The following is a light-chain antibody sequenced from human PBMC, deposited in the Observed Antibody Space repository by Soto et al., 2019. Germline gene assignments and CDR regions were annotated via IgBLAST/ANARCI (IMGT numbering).Light chain of an antibody. CDR3: QQYYSPPPT. Sequence: DIVMTQSPHSLAVSLGERATINCKSSQSVLYSSNNKNYLDWYQQKPGQPPKLLIYWASTRESGVPGRFSGSGSGTDFTLTISSLQAEDVAVYYCQQYYSPPPTFGQGTKLEIK. J-gene: IGKJ2*01. CDR2: WAS. CDR1: QSVLYSSNNKNY. V-gene: IGKV4-1*01.